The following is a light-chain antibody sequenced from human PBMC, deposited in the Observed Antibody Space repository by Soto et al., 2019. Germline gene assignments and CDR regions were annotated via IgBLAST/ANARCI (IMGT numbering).Light chain of an antibody. CDR3: QYYESSPR. CDR2: GAS. CDR1: QSVSSTY. V-gene: IGKV3-20*01. J-gene: IGKJ1*01. Sequence: EVVLTQSPGILSLSPGERATLSCRASQSVSSTYLAWYQQKPGQPPRLLIFGASNSATGIPDRFSGGGSRTDFTRSIRGLEPEDFAVYDCQYYESSPRVGHGPKVEIK.